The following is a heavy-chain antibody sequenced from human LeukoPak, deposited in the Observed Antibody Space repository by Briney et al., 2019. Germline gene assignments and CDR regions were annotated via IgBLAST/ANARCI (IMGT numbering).Heavy chain of an antibody. J-gene: IGHJ6*02. CDR1: GYTFTSYG. V-gene: IGHV1-18*01. CDR2: ISAYNGNT. CDR3: ARDIVVVVAAIPGDGMDV. D-gene: IGHD2-15*01. Sequence: ASVKVSCKASGYTFTSYGISWVRQAPGQGLEWMGWISAYNGNTNYAQKLQGRVTVTTDTSTSTAYMELRSLRSDDTAVYYCARDIVVVVAAIPGDGMDVWGQGTTVTVSS.